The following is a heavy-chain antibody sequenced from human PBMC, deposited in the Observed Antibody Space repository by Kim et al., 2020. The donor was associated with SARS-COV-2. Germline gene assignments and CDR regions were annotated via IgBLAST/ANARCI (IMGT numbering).Heavy chain of an antibody. V-gene: IGHV1-18*01. J-gene: IGHJ4*02. CDR1: GYTFTSYG. Sequence: ASVKVSCKASGYTFTSYGISWVRQAPGQGLEWMGWISAYNGNTNYAQKLQGRVTMTTDTSTSTAYMELRSLRSDDTAVYYCARDKELQWLVYYFDYWGQGTLVTVSS. CDR2: ISAYNGNT. D-gene: IGHD6-19*01. CDR3: ARDKELQWLVYYFDY.